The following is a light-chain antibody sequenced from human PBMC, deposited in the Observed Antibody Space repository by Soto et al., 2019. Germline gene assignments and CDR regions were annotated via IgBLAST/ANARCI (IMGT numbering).Light chain of an antibody. CDR3: HYYDDSPPFP. J-gene: IGKJ3*01. V-gene: IGKV3-20*01. CDR1: QSVSSRF. CDR2: GTS. Sequence: EIVLTQSPGTLSLSPGDRATFSCRASQSVSSRFLAWYQQKPGQAPRLLIYGTSSRATGIPDRFSGSGSGTDFTLTISRLEPEDFAVYYCHYYDDSPPFPFGPGTKVDIK.